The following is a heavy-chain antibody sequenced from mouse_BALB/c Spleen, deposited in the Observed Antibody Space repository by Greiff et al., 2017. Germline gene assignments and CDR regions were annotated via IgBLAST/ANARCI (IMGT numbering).Heavy chain of an antibody. CDR3: ASPYRYDDAMDY. Sequence: QVQLKESGPGLVQPSQSLSITCTVSGFSLTSYGVYWVRQSPGKGLEWLGVIWSGGSTDYNAAFISRLSISKDNSKSQVFFKMNSLQANDTAIYYCASPYRYDDAMDYWGQGTSVTVSS. CDR2: IWSGGST. CDR1: GFSLTSYG. V-gene: IGHV2-2*02. D-gene: IGHD2-14*01. J-gene: IGHJ4*01.